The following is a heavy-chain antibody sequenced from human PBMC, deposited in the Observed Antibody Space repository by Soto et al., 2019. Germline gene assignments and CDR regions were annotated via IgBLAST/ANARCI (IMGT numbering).Heavy chain of an antibody. CDR3: ARDLGSRDWDY. J-gene: IGHJ4*02. CDR1: GGSISSYY. D-gene: IGHD2-15*01. Sequence: PSETLSLTCTVSGGSISSYYWSWIRQPPGKGLEWIGYISYSGSTNYNPSLKSRVTISVDTSKNQLSLKLSSVTAADTAVYYCARDLGSRDWDYWGQGTLVTVSS. V-gene: IGHV4-59*12. CDR2: ISYSGST.